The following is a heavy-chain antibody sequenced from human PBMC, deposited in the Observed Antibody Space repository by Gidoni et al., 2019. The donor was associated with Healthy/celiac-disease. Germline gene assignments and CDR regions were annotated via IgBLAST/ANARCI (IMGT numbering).Heavy chain of an antibody. CDR3: ARGLSLERVVPAPLQCDP. CDR1: GYSTSSGYS. J-gene: IGHJ5*02. D-gene: IGHD2-2*01. CDR2: ISHSGST. V-gene: IGHV4-38-2*02. Sequence: QVQLQESGPGLVKPSETLSLTCPVSGYSTSSGYSWGWIRQPPGKGLEWIGSISHSGSTYYNPSLKSRVTISVDTSKNQFSLKLSSVTAADTAVYYCARGLSLERVVPAPLQCDPWGQGTLVTVSS.